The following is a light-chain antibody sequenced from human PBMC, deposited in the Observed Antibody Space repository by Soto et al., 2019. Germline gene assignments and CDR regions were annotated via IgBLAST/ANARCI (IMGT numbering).Light chain of an antibody. Sequence: DIQVTQSPSTLSASVGDRVTITFRAGQSISSWLAWYQQKPGKAPKLLIYDASSLENGVPSRFSGSGSGTDFTLTTSRLEPEDFAVYYCQQYDSSWTFGQGTKVDIK. CDR2: DAS. J-gene: IGKJ1*01. CDR3: QQYDSSWT. V-gene: IGKV1-5*01. CDR1: QSISSW.